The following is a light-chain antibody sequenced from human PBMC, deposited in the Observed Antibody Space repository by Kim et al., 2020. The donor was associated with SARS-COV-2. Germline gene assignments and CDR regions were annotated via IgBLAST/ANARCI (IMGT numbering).Light chain of an antibody. CDR2: QDK. CDR1: KLGDKY. Sequence: SYELTQPPSVSVSPGQTASITCSGDKLGDKYACWYQQKPGQSPVLVIYQDKKRPSGIPERFSGSNSGNTVTLTISGTQAMDEADYYCQAWDSSTAVFGGGTQLTVL. J-gene: IGLJ3*02. CDR3: QAWDSSTAV. V-gene: IGLV3-1*01.